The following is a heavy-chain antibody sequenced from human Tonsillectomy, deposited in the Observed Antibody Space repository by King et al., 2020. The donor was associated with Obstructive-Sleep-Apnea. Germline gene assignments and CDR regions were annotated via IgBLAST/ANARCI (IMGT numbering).Heavy chain of an antibody. CDR1: GFTFSTYG. V-gene: IGHV3-30*02. CDR3: AKAASNYDFWSAYKV. Sequence: VQLVESGGGVVQPGRSLRLSCAASGFTFSTYGIHWVRQAPGKGLEWVTFIRYYGSDKFYADSVKGRFTISRDNSKNTVYLQMNRLRAEDTAVYYCAKAASNYDFWSAYKVWGQGTLVTVSS. J-gene: IGHJ4*02. CDR2: IRYYGSDK. D-gene: IGHD3-3*01.